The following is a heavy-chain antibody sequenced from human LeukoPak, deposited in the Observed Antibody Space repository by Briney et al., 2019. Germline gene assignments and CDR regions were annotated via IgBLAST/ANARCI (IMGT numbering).Heavy chain of an antibody. CDR3: AEDPPRGSSDAFDI. J-gene: IGHJ3*02. CDR2: ISSSGGST. V-gene: IGHV3-23*01. CDR1: GFTFTNYA. Sequence: GGSLRLSCAASGFTFTNYAMSWVRQAPGKGLEWVSSISSSGGSTYYADSVKGRFTISRDNSKNTLFLQMDSLRAEDTAVYYCAEDPPRGSSDAFDIWGQGTMVTVSS. D-gene: IGHD2-2*01.